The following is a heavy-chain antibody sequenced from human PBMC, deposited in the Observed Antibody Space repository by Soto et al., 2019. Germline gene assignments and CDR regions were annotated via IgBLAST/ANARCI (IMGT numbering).Heavy chain of an antibody. CDR1: GYSISSGCY. J-gene: IGHJ4*02. D-gene: IGHD3-3*01. Sequence: SETLSLTCAVSGYSISSGCYWCWIRRPPGKGLEWIGSIYHSGSTYYNPSLKSRVTISVDTSKNQFSLNLSSVTAADTAVYYCARPRITIFGDFDYWGQGTLVTVSS. V-gene: IGHV4-38-2*01. CDR3: ARPRITIFGDFDY. CDR2: IYHSGST.